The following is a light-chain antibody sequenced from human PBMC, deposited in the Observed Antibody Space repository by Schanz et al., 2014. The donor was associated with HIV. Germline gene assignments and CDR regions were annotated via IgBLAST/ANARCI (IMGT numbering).Light chain of an antibody. CDR2: KAS. CDR3: QQYYEYPRT. V-gene: IGKV1-5*03. CDR1: QSISSW. Sequence: DIQMTQSPSTLSASVGDRVTITCRASQSISSWLAWYQQKPGKAPKLLIYKASSLESGVPSRFSGSGSGTEFTLTISCLQPEDFATYFCQQYYEYPRTFGQGTKVEVK. J-gene: IGKJ1*01.